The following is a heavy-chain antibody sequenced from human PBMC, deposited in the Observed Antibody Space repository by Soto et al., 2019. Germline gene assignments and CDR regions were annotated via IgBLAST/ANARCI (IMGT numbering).Heavy chain of an antibody. Sequence: QVQLVESGGGVVQPGRSLRLSCAASGFTFSSYGMHWVRQAPGKGLEWVAVISYDGSNKYYADSVKGRFTISRDNSKNTRYLQMNSLRAEDPAVYYCAKASVAYSSSPRGDYFDYWGQGTLVTVSS. CDR1: GFTFSSYG. CDR3: AKASVAYSSSPRGDYFDY. CDR2: ISYDGSNK. V-gene: IGHV3-30*18. J-gene: IGHJ4*02. D-gene: IGHD6-13*01.